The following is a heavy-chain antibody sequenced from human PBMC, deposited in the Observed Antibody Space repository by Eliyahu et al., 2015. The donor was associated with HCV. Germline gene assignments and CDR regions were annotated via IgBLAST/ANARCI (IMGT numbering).Heavy chain of an antibody. CDR3: ANLAVARTPFDY. D-gene: IGHD6-19*01. CDR2: ISGSGGST. V-gene: IGHV3-23*01. Sequence: EVQLLESGGGLVQPGGSLRLSCAASGFTFSSDAMSWVRPAPGKGVEWVSAISGSGGSTYYADSVKGRFTISRDNSKNTLYLQMNSLRAEDTAVYYCANLAVARTPFDYWGQGTLVTVSS. CDR1: GFTFSSDA. J-gene: IGHJ4*02.